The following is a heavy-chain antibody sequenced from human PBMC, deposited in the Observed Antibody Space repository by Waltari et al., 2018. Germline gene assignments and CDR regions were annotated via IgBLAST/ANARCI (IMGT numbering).Heavy chain of an antibody. V-gene: IGHV3-23*01. CDR3: ATPFYNWYDPLHS. CDR2: ISVSDGT. D-gene: IGHD1-20*01. Sequence: EVQLLESGGGLVQPGGSLRPSCAASGIIFNNFAINWVRLSPGTGLQWVSAISVSDGTYYADSVKGRFTVSRDTSKNTVYLQMNDLRGEDTAIYYCATPFYNWYDPLHSWGQGTLVAVSS. CDR1: GIIFNNFA. J-gene: IGHJ4*02.